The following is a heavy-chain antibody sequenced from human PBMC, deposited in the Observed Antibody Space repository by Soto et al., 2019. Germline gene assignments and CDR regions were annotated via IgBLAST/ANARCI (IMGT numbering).Heavy chain of an antibody. CDR2: IYHVGTT. CDR1: GDSLSTGNW. J-gene: IGHJ4*02. Sequence: QVQLQESGPGLVKPSETLSLTCSVSGDSLSTGNWWTWVRQSPGKGLQWIGQIYHVGTTNDNPALKGPVSLSVDKSKNQFSLKLTSMTAADTAVYYCARASYGLGFFDYWGQGTLVAVSS. D-gene: IGHD4-17*01. CDR3: ARASYGLGFFDY. V-gene: IGHV4-4*02.